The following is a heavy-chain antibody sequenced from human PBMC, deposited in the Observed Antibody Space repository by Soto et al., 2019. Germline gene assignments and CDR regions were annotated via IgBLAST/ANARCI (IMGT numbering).Heavy chain of an antibody. CDR1: GFTFSSYA. CDR2: ISGSGGST. D-gene: IGHD3-3*01. CDR3: AKAENTIFGVVIIEGGWFDP. Sequence: EVQLLESGGGLVQPGGSLRLSCAASGFTFSSYAMSWVRQAPGKGLEWVSAISGSGGSTYYADSVKGRFTISRDNSKSTPDMQMNSLRAEDTTVYYCAKAENTIFGVVIIEGGWFDPWGQGALVTVSS. J-gene: IGHJ5*02. V-gene: IGHV3-23*01.